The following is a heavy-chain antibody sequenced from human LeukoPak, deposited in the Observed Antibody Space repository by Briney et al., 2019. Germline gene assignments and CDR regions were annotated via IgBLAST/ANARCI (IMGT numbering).Heavy chain of an antibody. Sequence: ASVKVSCEASGYTFTSYYMHWVRQAPGQGLEWMGIINPSGGSTSYAQKFQGRVTMTRDTSTSTVYMELSSLRSEDTAVYYCAIQTIVGASIAVFDYWGQGTLVTVST. CDR1: GYTFTSYY. J-gene: IGHJ4*02. V-gene: IGHV1-46*01. CDR3: AIQTIVGASIAVFDY. CDR2: INPSGGST. D-gene: IGHD1-26*01.